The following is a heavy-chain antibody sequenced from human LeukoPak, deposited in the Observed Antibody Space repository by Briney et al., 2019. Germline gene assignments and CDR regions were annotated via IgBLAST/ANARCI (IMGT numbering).Heavy chain of an antibody. V-gene: IGHV3-48*03. J-gene: IGHJ4*02. Sequence: PGGSLRLSCAASGFTFRIYEMNWVRQAPGKGLEWVSYISSSGSTIYYADSVKGRFTISRDNAKNSLYLQMNSLKPEDTAVYYCARVAEAAAFDSWGQGTLVTVSS. CDR3: ARVAEAAAFDS. CDR1: GFTFRIYE. D-gene: IGHD6-13*01. CDR2: ISSSGSTI.